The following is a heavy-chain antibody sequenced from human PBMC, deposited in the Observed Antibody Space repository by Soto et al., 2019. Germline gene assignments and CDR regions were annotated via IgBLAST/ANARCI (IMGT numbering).Heavy chain of an antibody. Sequence: SETLSLTCTVSGGSISTYYWSWVRQTPGKGLEWIGYIYYTGTTSYNPSLKSRVTMSVDTSKSQFSLNLSSVTAADTAVYYCARLDYYYDKLDYWGQGTLVTVSS. CDR3: ARLDYYYDKLDY. J-gene: IGHJ4*02. V-gene: IGHV4-59*01. CDR2: IYYTGTT. D-gene: IGHD3-22*01. CDR1: GGSISTYY.